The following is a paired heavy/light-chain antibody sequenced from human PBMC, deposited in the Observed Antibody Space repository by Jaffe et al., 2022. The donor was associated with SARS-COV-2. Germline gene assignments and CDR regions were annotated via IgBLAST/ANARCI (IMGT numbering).Heavy chain of an antibody. CDR3: ASWSYYDSSGYTAWPGIFDP. CDR2: IKQDGSEK. CDR1: GFTFSSYW. Sequence: EVQLVESGGGLVQPGGSLRLSCAASGFTFSSYWMSWVRQAPGKGLEWVANIKQDGSEKYYVDSVKGRFTISRDNAKNSLYLQMNSLRAEDTAVYYCASWSYYDSSGYTAWPGIFDPWGQGTLVTVSS. J-gene: IGHJ5*02. V-gene: IGHV3-7*01. D-gene: IGHD3-22*01.
Light chain of an antibody. CDR3: QSYDSSLSGSDV. J-gene: IGLJ1*01. CDR2: GNS. V-gene: IGLV1-40*01. Sequence: QSVLTQPPSVSGAPGQRVTISCTGSSSNIGAGYDVHWYQQLPGTAPKLLIYGNSNRPSGVPDRFSGSKSGTSASLAITGLQAEDEADYYCQSYDSSLSGSDVFGTGTKVTVL. CDR1: SSNIGAGYD.